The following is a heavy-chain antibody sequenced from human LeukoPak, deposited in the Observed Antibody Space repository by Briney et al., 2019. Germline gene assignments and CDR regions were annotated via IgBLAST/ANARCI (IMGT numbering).Heavy chain of an antibody. CDR2: MNPNSGNT. D-gene: IGHD3-10*01. CDR3: ARGRIAESYYYYMDV. Sequence: ASVKVSCKASGYTFTSYDINWVRQATGQGLEWMGWMNPNSGNTGYAQKFQGRVTITRNTSISTAYMELSSLRSEDTAVYYCARGRIAESYYYYMDVWGKGTTVTVSS. V-gene: IGHV1-8*03. CDR1: GYTFTSYD. J-gene: IGHJ6*03.